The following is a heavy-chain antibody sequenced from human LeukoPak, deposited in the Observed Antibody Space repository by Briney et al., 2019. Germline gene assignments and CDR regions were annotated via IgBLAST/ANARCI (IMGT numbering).Heavy chain of an antibody. CDR2: INPSGGST. Sequence: ASVKVSCKASGYTFTSYYMHWVRQAPGQGLEWMGIINPSGGSTSYAQKFQGRVTMTRDMSTSTVYMELSSLRSEDTAVYYCAKAGGQLWFGELGNWFDPWGQGTLVTVSS. J-gene: IGHJ5*02. V-gene: IGHV1-46*01. CDR3: AKAGGQLWFGELGNWFDP. CDR1: GYTFTSYY. D-gene: IGHD3-10*01.